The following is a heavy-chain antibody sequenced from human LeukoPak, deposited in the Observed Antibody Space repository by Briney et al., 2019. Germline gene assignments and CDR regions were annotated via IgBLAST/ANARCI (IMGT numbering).Heavy chain of an antibody. CDR2: INPNSGGT. D-gene: IGHD3-10*01. J-gene: IGHJ4*02. Sequence: ASVKVSCKASGYTFTGYYMHWVRQAPGQGLEWMGWINPNSGGTNYAQKFQGRVTMTRDTSISTAYMELSRLRSDDTAVYYCASLGLDYYGSGMGGDYWGQGTLVTVSS. CDR1: GYTFTGYY. CDR3: ASLGLDYYGSGMGGDY. V-gene: IGHV1-2*02.